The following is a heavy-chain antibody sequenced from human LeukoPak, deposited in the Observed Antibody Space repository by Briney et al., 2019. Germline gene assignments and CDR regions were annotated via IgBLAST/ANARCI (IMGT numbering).Heavy chain of an antibody. CDR3: ARVLVLRYFDWLPIPYYYYYMDV. CDR2: MNPNSGNT. D-gene: IGHD3-9*01. V-gene: IGHV1-8*02. Sequence: ASVKVSCKASGYTFISYGINWVRQATGQGLEWMGWMNPNSGNTGYAQKFQGRVTMTRNTSISTAYMELSSLRSEDTAVYYCARVLVLRYFDWLPIPYYYYYMDVWGKGTTVTISS. J-gene: IGHJ6*03. CDR1: GYTFISYG.